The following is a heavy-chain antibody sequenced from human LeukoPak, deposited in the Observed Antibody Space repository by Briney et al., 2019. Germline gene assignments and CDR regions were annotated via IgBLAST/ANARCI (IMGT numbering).Heavy chain of an antibody. CDR2: ISSDGSNK. CDR3: AKGDSSGYTDY. Sequence: PGGSLRLSCAASGFTFSSYDMHWVRQAPGKGLEWVALISSDGSNKLYADSVKGRFTFSRDNSKNTLYLQMNSLRAEDMALYYCAKGDSSGYTDYWGQGTLVTVSS. D-gene: IGHD6-19*01. J-gene: IGHJ4*02. V-gene: IGHV3-30-3*01. CDR1: GFTFSSYD.